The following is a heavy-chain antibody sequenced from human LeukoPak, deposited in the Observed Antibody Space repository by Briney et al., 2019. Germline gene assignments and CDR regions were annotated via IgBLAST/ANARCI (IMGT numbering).Heavy chain of an antibody. Sequence: GGSLRLSCAASGFTFSSYAMSWIRQAPGKGLEWVSAISGSGGSTYYADSVKGRFTISRDNSKNTLYPQMNSLRAEDTAVYYCAKIGLNGVAPIFDYWGQGTLVTVSS. CDR2: ISGSGGST. J-gene: IGHJ4*02. CDR3: AKIGLNGVAPIFDY. D-gene: IGHD3-10*01. V-gene: IGHV3-23*01. CDR1: GFTFSSYA.